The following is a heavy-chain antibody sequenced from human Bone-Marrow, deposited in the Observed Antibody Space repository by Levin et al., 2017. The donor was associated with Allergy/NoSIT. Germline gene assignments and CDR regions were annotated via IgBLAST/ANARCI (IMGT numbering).Heavy chain of an antibody. J-gene: IGHJ6*02. V-gene: IGHV4-61*08. Sequence: SETLSLTCTVSGDSVSSGAYLWSWIRQSPGKGLEWIGHFHFTGRTNYNPSLKSRLSMLRDTSTNQFSLQLRSVTAADTAVYYCARMGHFEGVFWGQGTTVTVSS. CDR3: ARMGHFEGVF. D-gene: IGHD3-16*01. CDR2: FHFTGRT. CDR1: GDSVSSGAYL.